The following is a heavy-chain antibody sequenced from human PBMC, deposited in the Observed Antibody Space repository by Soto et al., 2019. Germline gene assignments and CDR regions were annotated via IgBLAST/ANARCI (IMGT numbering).Heavy chain of an antibody. D-gene: IGHD1-1*01. Sequence: GGSLRLSCAASGFTFSSYSMNWVRQAPGKGLEWVSSISGSGGSTYYADSVKGRFTISRDNSKNTLYLQMNSLRAEDTAVYYCAKDVLERGNSFWFDPWGQGTLVTVSS. CDR1: GFTFSSYS. J-gene: IGHJ5*02. V-gene: IGHV3-23*01. CDR2: ISGSGGST. CDR3: AKDVLERGNSFWFDP.